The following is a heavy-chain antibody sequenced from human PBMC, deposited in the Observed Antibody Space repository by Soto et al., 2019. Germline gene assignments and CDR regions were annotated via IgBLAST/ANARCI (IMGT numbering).Heavy chain of an antibody. CDR1: GFTFSSYG. Sequence: GGSLRLSCAASGFTFSSYGMHWVRQAPGKGLEWVAVISYDGSNKYYADSVKGRFTISRDNSKNTLYLQMNSPRAEDTAVYYCEIIGGINYFDYWGQGTLVTVSS. V-gene: IGHV3-30*03. CDR3: EIIGGINYFDY. CDR2: ISYDGSNK. D-gene: IGHD3-16*01. J-gene: IGHJ4*02.